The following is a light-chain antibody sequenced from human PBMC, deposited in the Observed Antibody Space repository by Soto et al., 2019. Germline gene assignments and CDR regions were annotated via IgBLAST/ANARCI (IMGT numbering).Light chain of an antibody. CDR3: GSWDSSLSDYV. J-gene: IGLJ1*01. Sequence: QSVLRHPPSVPSAPGHKVTISCSGSSSNIGGNSVSWYQQLPGTAPKLLIYDDNKRPSGIPDRFSGSKSGTSATLGITGFHTGDEADYHCGSWDSSLSDYVFGTGTKVTAL. CDR1: SSNIGGNS. V-gene: IGLV1-51*01. CDR2: DDN.